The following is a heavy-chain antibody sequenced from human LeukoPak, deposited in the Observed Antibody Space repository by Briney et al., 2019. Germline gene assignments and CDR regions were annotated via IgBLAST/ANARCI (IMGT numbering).Heavy chain of an antibody. CDR1: GGSISSYY. CDR2: IYTSGST. CDR3: ARAVVGPRDYYYYMDV. D-gene: IGHD2-21*01. Sequence: PSETLSLTCTVSGGSISSYYWSWLRQPAGKGLEWVGRIYTSGSTNYNPSLKSRVTMSVDTSKNQFSLKLSSVTAADTAVYYCARAVVGPRDYYYYMDVWGKGTTVTVSS. J-gene: IGHJ6*03. V-gene: IGHV4-4*07.